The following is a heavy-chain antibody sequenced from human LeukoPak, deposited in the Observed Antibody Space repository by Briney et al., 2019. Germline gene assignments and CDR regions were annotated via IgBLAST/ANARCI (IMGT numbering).Heavy chain of an antibody. CDR2: IIPILGIA. CDR1: GGTFSSYA. CDR3: ARDRSYCTSNTRGRRDDYFDF. Sequence: SVKVSCKASGGTFSSYAISWVRQAPGQGLEWMGRIIPILGIANYAQKFQGRVTITADKSTSTAYMELRSLRSDDTAVYYCARDRSYCTSNTRGRRDDYFDFWGQGTLVTVSS. V-gene: IGHV1-69*04. J-gene: IGHJ4*02. D-gene: IGHD2-8*01.